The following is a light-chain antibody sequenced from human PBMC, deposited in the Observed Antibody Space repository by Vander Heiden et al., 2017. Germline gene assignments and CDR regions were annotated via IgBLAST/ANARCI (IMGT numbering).Light chain of an antibody. J-gene: IGKJ1*01. CDR2: VAT. V-gene: IGKV2-28*01. Sequence: DIVMTQSPLSLPVTPGESASIYCRSSQSLLQTNGYSHLEWQLKTAGQPQQLIISVATRRASGLPDRCAGRASGTDFILKISRVDADDAGVYFCKQARNTPWTFGQGTKLEIK. CDR1: QSLLQTNGYSH. CDR3: KQARNTPWT.